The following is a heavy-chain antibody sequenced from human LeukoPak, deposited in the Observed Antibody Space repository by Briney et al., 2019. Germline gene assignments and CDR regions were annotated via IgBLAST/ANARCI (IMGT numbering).Heavy chain of an antibody. V-gene: IGHV3-15*01. CDR1: GFTFSNAW. CDR3: TTVRPYYYYYYGMDV. CDR2: IKSKTDGGTT. J-gene: IGHJ6*02. Sequence: GGSLRLSCAASGFTFSNAWMSWVRQAPGKGLEWVGRIKSKTDGGTTDYAAPVKGRFTIPRDDSKNTLYLQMNSLKTEDTAAYYCTTVRPYYYYYYGMDVWGQGTTVTVSS. D-gene: IGHD4-17*01.